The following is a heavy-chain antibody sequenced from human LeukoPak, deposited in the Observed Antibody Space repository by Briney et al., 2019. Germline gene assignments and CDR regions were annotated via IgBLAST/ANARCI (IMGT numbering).Heavy chain of an antibody. CDR3: ARDPISGSYFTQNY. V-gene: IGHV3-9*01. Sequence: TGGSLRLSCAASGFTFDNSAMHWVRQAPGKGLEWVSGISWNSAGIHYADSVKGRFTISRDNAKNTLYLQMNSLRAEDTAVYYCARDPISGSYFTQNYWGQGTLVTVSS. CDR1: GFTFDNSA. D-gene: IGHD1-26*01. CDR2: ISWNSAGI. J-gene: IGHJ4*02.